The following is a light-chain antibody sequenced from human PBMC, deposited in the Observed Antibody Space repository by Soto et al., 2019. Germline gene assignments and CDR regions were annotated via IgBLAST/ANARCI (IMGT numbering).Light chain of an antibody. V-gene: IGKV3-20*01. CDR1: QSVSSSY. Sequence: EIVLTQSPGTLSLSPGERATLSCRASQSVSSSYLAWYQQKPGQPPRLLIYGASSRATGIPDRFSGSGSGTDFTLTISRLEPEDFAVYYCQQYGSSYTFGQGTKLEIK. CDR3: QQYGSSYT. J-gene: IGKJ2*01. CDR2: GAS.